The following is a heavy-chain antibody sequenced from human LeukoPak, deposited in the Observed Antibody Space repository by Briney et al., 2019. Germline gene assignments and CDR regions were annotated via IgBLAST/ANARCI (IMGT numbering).Heavy chain of an antibody. CDR3: ARAVSGRFDY. CDR2: IYYSGST. CDR1: GGSISSYH. J-gene: IGHJ4*02. Sequence: SETLSLTCTVSGGSISSYHWGWIRQPPGKGLEWTGYIYYSGSTNYNPSLNSRVTISVDTSKNQFSLRLSSVTAADTAIYYCARAVSGRFDYWGQGTLVTVSS. D-gene: IGHD6-19*01. V-gene: IGHV4-59*08.